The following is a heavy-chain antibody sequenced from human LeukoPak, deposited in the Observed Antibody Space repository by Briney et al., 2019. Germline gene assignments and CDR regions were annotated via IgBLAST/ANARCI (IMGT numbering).Heavy chain of an antibody. D-gene: IGHD2/OR15-2a*01. J-gene: IGHJ4*02. Sequence: GGSLRLSCAASGFTFRNAFMSWVRQAPGKGLEWVARIKSKTEGETIDYAAPVKGRFTISRDDSKDTVYLQMNSLKTEDTAVYYCACFHALDYWGQGTLVTVSS. CDR3: ACFHALDY. CDR2: IKSKTEGETI. CDR1: GFTFRNAF. V-gene: IGHV3-15*01.